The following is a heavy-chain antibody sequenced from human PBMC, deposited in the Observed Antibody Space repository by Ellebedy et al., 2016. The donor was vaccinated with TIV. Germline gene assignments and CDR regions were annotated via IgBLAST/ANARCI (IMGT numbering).Heavy chain of an antibody. CDR1: GLTFRSYD. CDR2: ISYAGTNK. CDR3: AKDSSYYYDSSGYDY. D-gene: IGHD3-22*01. V-gene: IGHV3-30*18. Sequence: GESLKISCAASGLTFRSYDVHWVRQAPGKGLEWVAAISYAGTNKEYADSVKGRFTISRDNSKNTVYLQMNSLRAEDTAVYYCAKDSSYYYDSSGYDYWGRGTLVTVSS. J-gene: IGHJ4*02.